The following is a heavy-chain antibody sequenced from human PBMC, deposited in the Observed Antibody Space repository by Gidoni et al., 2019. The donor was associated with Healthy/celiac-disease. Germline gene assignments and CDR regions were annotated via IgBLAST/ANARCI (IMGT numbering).Heavy chain of an antibody. CDR3: AKGYYYDSSGYDAFDI. CDR1: GYSFTSYW. CDR2: SYPGDSDT. Sequence: EVQLVQSGAEVKKPGESLKISCTAAGYSFTSYWIGCVRQMPGQGLAWMGISYPGDSDTRDSPSFQGQVTISADKSIGTAYLQWSSLRASDTAMYYCAKGYYYDSSGYDAFDIWGQGTMVTVSS. V-gene: IGHV5-51*01. J-gene: IGHJ3*02. D-gene: IGHD3-22*01.